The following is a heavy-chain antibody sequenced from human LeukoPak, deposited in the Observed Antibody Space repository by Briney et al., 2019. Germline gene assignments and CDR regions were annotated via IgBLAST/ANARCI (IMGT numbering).Heavy chain of an antibody. CDR2: IKQDGSEK. CDR3: AKNGAYSGYDYIDY. Sequence: PGGSLRLSCAASGFTFSSYWMSWVRQAPGKGLEWVANIKQDGSEKYYVDSVKGRFTISRDNAKNSLYLQINSLRAEDTAVYYCAKNGAYSGYDYIDYWGQGTLVTVSS. CDR1: GFTFSSYW. J-gene: IGHJ4*02. V-gene: IGHV3-7*03. D-gene: IGHD5-12*01.